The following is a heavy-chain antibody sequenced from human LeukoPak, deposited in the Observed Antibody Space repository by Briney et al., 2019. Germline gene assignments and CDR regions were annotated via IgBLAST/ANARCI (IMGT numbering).Heavy chain of an antibody. V-gene: IGHV4-39*07. Sequence: SETLSLTCTVSGGSISTNSYHWGWIRQPPGKGLEWNGSIYYSGSTYYNPSLKSRVTISVDTSKNQFSLKLSSVTAADTAVYYCARDVVRLRGAPSPFDYWGQGTLVNVSS. CDR3: ARDVVRLRGAPSPFDY. J-gene: IGHJ4*02. CDR2: IYYSGST. CDR1: GGSISTNSYH. D-gene: IGHD3-10*01.